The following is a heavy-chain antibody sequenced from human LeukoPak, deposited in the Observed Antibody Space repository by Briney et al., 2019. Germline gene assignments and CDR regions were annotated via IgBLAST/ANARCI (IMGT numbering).Heavy chain of an antibody. Sequence: GGSLTLPCAASGFTFSDYLLNWVRQAPGKGPEWDSAISGSEGSTYYTDAVKGRFTISRDNSKNTLYLQMSSLRAEDTAVYYCAKSGRTGITAADLDYWGQGTLVTVSS. J-gene: IGHJ4*02. V-gene: IGHV3-23*01. D-gene: IGHD6-13*01. CDR3: AKSGRTGITAADLDY. CDR2: ISGSEGST. CDR1: GFTFSDYL.